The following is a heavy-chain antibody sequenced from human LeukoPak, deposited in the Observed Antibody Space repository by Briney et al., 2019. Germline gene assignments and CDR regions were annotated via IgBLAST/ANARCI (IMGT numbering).Heavy chain of an antibody. CDR3: VRVVHITANYPFDY. CDR2: NRSKVDAETT. V-gene: IGHV3-49*04. D-gene: IGHD2-21*01. J-gene: IGHJ4*02. CDR1: GFTFGDFA. Sequence: PGRSLRLSCTASGFTFGDFAVSWVRQAPGKGLEWVGFNRSKVDAETTGYAASVKGRFTVSRDDSKSIAYQQMNSLKTEDTAVYYCVRVVHITANYPFDYWGQGTLVSVSS.